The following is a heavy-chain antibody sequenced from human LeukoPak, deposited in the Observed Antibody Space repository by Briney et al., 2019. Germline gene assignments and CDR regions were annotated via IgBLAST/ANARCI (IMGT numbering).Heavy chain of an antibody. CDR1: GFTFSSYS. CDR3: ARDWIRGVPDY. V-gene: IGHV3-48*01. CDR2: ISSSSSTI. J-gene: IGHJ4*02. Sequence: GGSLRLSCAASGFTFSSYSMNWVRQAPGKGLEWVSYISSSSSTIYYADSVEGRFTISRDNAKNSLYLQMNSLRAEDTAVYYCARDWIRGVPDYWGQGTLVTVSS. D-gene: IGHD3-10*01.